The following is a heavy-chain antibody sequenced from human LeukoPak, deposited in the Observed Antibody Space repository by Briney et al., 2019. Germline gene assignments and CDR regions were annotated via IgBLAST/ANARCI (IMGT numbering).Heavy chain of an antibody. D-gene: IGHD6-19*01. Sequence: PGGSLRLSCVASGFSFSSFWMTWVRQAPGKGLEWVANIKQDGSEKYYVDSVKGRFTISRDNAKNSLYLQMNSLRAEDTAVYYCARDRKWLAMYYFDYWGQGTLVTVSS. J-gene: IGHJ4*02. CDR2: IKQDGSEK. V-gene: IGHV3-7*01. CDR3: ARDRKWLAMYYFDY. CDR1: GFSFSSFW.